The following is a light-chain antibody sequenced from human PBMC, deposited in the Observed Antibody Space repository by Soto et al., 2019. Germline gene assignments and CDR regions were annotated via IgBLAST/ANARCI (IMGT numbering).Light chain of an antibody. CDR3: QQFNNWPWT. V-gene: IGKV3-15*01. J-gene: IGKJ1*01. CDR2: GAS. CDR1: QTVSSS. Sequence: EIVMTQSPATLSVSPGERATLSCRASQTVSSSLAWYQQKPGQAPRLLIYGASTRATGIPARFSGSGSGTEFTLSISSLQSEDFAVYYCQQFNNWPWTFGQVTKVEIK.